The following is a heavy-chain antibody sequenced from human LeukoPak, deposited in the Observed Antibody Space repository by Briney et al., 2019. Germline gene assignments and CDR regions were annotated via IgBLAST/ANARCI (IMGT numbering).Heavy chain of an antibody. CDR1: GFTFSSYS. V-gene: IGHV3-48*01. CDR3: ARPSASGWSN. CDR2: ISSSSSTI. D-gene: IGHD6-19*01. J-gene: IGHJ4*02. Sequence: GGSLRLSCAASGFTFSSYSMNWVRQAPGKGLEWVSYISSSSSTIYYAGSVKGRFTISRDNAKNSLYLQMNSLRAEDTAVYYCARPSASGWSNWGQGTLVTVSS.